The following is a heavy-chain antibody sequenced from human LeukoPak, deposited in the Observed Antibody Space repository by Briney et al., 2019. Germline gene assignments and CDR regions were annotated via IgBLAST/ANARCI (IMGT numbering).Heavy chain of an antibody. V-gene: IGHV1-18*01. Sequence: ASVKVSCKASGYTFTSYGISWVRQAPGQGLEWMGWISAYNGNTNYAQKLQGRVTMTTDTSTSTAYMELRSLRSEDTAVYYCARAGVAGAYYYYYMDVWGKGTTVTISS. CDR3: ARAGVAGAYYYYYMDV. CDR2: ISAYNGNT. J-gene: IGHJ6*03. D-gene: IGHD6-19*01. CDR1: GYTFTSYG.